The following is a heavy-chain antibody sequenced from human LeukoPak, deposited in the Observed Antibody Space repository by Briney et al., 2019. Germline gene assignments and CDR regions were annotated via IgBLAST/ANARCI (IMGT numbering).Heavy chain of an antibody. D-gene: IGHD7-27*01. CDR3: AREPRTVWGSYDAFDI. V-gene: IGHV3-7*01. Sequence: GGSLRLSCAASGFTFSSYWMGWVRQAPGKGLEWVANIKQDGSEKCYVDSVKGRFTISRDNAKNSLYLQMNSLRAEDTAVYYCAREPRTVWGSYDAFDIWGQGTMVTVSS. CDR2: IKQDGSEK. CDR1: GFTFSSYW. J-gene: IGHJ3*02.